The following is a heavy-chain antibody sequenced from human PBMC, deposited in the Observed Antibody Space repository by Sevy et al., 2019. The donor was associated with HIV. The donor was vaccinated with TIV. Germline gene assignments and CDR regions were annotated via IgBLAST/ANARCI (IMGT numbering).Heavy chain of an antibody. Sequence: GGSQRLSCAASGFTFSKYSMSWVRQPPGKGLEWVSTLSFGCGEINYADSVKGRFTISRDNSKSSVYLQMNNLRPEDTAVYYCAREGCSKPHDYWGQGTLVTV. CDR1: GFTFSKYS. CDR2: LSFGCGEI. J-gene: IGHJ4*02. V-gene: IGHV3-23*01. CDR3: AREGCSKPHDY. D-gene: IGHD2-2*01.